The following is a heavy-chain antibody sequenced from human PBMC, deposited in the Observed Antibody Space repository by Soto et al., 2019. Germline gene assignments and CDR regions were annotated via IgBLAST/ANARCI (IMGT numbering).Heavy chain of an antibody. CDR3: ARSAYGGTPASY. J-gene: IGHJ4*02. CDR2: INAGNGNT. D-gene: IGHD3-10*01. V-gene: IGHV1-3*01. Sequence: EASVKFSCKASGYTFNSYAMHLVRQAPGQRLEWMGWINAGNGNTKYSQKFQGRVTITRDTSASTAYMELSSLRSEDTAVYYCARSAYGGTPASYWGQGTLVTVSS. CDR1: GYTFNSYA.